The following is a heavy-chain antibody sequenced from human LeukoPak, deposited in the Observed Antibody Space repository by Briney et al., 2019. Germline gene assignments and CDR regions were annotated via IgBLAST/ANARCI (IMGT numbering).Heavy chain of an antibody. D-gene: IGHD1/OR15-1a*01. CDR3: AKEGTASKPSDLDY. J-gene: IGHJ4*02. V-gene: IGHV3-30*02. Sequence: GGSLRLSCAASGFIFSDYGMHWVRQAPGKGLEWVTFIRYDGSNKYYADSVKGRFTISRDNSKNIVYLQMNSLSSEDTVVYYCAKEGTASKPSDLDYWGQGTLVTVFS. CDR1: GFIFSDYG. CDR2: IRYDGSNK.